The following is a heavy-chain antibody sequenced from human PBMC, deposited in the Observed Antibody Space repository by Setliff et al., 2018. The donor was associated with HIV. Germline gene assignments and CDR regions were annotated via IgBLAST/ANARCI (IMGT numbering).Heavy chain of an antibody. CDR3: ASRVYYYDSNKVLREEGFDP. Sequence: PSETLSLTCVVSGDSISRSLYYWGWIRQPPGKGLEWIGSFYYSGSTSYSPSLKGRVTISVDTSKNQFSLNLTSVTAADTAVYFCASRVYYYDSNKVLREEGFDPWGQGTLVTVSS. CDR1: GDSISRSLYY. CDR2: FYYSGST. V-gene: IGHV4-39*01. D-gene: IGHD3-22*01. J-gene: IGHJ5*02.